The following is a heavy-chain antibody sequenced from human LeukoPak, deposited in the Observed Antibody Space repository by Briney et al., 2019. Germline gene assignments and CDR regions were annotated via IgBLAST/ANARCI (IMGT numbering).Heavy chain of an antibody. V-gene: IGHV3-13*01. D-gene: IGHD6-13*01. CDR2: IGTAGDT. Sequence: PGGSLRLSCAASGFTFSSYDMHRVRQATGKGLEWVSAIGTAGDTYYPGSVKGRFTISRENAKNSLYLQMNSLRAGDTAVYYCARRHSSSWYGDYGMGVWGQGTTVTVSS. CDR1: GFTFSSYD. J-gene: IGHJ6*02. CDR3: ARRHSSSWYGDYGMGV.